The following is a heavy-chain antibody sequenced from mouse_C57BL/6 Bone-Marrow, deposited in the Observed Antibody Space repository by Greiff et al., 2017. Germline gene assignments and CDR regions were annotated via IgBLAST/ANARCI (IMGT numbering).Heavy chain of an antibody. V-gene: IGHV1-81*01. CDR1: GYTFTSYG. D-gene: IGHD1-1*01. Sequence: VHLVESGAELARPGASVKLSCKASGYTFTSYGISWVKQRTGQGLEWIGEIYPRSGNTYYNEKFKGKATLTADKSSSTAYMELRSLTSEDSAVYFCARYPYYYGSGYYYAMDYWGQGTSVTVSS. J-gene: IGHJ4*01. CDR3: ARYPYYYGSGYYYAMDY. CDR2: IYPRSGNT.